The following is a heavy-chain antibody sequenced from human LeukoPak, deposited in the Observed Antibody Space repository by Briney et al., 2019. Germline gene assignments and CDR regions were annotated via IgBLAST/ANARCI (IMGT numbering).Heavy chain of an antibody. J-gene: IGHJ3*02. V-gene: IGHV4-39*07. D-gene: IGHD2-2*01. CDR1: GGSISGSIYY. Sequence: SETLSLTCTVSGGSISGSIYYWGWIRQPPGKGLEWIGNIYYSGSPYYNPSLKSRVTISVDTSKSQFSLKLSSVTAADTAVYYCARSRSSLNDAFDIWGQGTMVTVSS. CDR3: ARSRSSLNDAFDI. CDR2: IYYSGSP.